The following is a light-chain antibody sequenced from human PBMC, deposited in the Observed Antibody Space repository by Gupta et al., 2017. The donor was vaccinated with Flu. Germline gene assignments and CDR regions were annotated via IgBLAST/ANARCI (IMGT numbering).Light chain of an antibody. CDR2: DAS. CDR3: QQRHDSHT. Sequence: EIVLTQSPATLSSSPGQRVTLSCRASQSIGDLLAWYQQKPGQPPRLLIYDASRRARDIPARFTGSGSETDFTLTSSSLEIEDFADYYGQQRHDSHTFGHGTKVDFK. CDR1: QSIGDL. V-gene: IGKV3-11*01. J-gene: IGKJ3*01.